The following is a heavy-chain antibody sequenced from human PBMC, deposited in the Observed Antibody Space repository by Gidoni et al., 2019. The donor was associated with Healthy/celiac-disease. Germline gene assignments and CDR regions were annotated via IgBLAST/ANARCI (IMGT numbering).Heavy chain of an antibody. D-gene: IGHD4-17*01. J-gene: IGHJ4*02. Sequence: EVQLVESGGGLVKRAASGFTFSNAWMSWVRQAPGKGLEWVGRIKSKTDGGTTDYAAPVKGRFTISRDDSKNTLYLQMNSLKTEDTAVYYCTTGRGDYGGLDYWGQGTLVTVSS. CDR2: IKSKTDGGTT. V-gene: IGHV3-15*01. CDR1: GFTFSNAW. CDR3: TTGRGDYGGLDY.